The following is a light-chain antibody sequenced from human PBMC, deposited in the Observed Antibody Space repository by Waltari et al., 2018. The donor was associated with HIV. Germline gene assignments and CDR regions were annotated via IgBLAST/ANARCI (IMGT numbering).Light chain of an antibody. J-gene: IGLJ3*02. CDR3: ASYISSSSPE. CDR2: EDS. CDR1: SKNADAYQY. Sequence: QSALTQPASVSGSPGQSITLSCTGTSKNADAYQYVSWYQHHPGKAPKVIFYEDSHRPSGVSNRFSGSKSGNTASLTISGLQPEDEADYFCASYISSSSPEFGGGTKVTVL. V-gene: IGLV2-14*01.